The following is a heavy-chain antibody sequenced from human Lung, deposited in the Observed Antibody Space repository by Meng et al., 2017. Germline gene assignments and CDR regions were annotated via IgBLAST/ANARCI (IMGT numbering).Heavy chain of an antibody. CDR1: GASFSDYY. J-gene: IGHJ4*02. D-gene: IGHD4-11*01. CDR3: ARGPTTMAHDFDY. V-gene: IGHV4-34*01. Sequence: AQLQQWGAGLLKPADTLSLTSVVSGASFSDYYWSWIRQPPGKGLEWIGEINHSGSTNYNPSLESRATISVDTSQNNLSLKLSSVTAADSAVYYCARGPTTMAHDFDYWGQGTLVTVSS. CDR2: INHSGST.